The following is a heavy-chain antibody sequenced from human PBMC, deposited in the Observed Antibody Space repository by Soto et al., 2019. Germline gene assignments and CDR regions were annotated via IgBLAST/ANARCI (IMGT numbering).Heavy chain of an antibody. V-gene: IGHV1-69*13. CDR3: ARLHSHGTYGMDV. CDR1: GYTFTNYT. D-gene: IGHD5-18*01. CDR2: IIPIFGTT. J-gene: IGHJ6*02. Sequence: APVKLSFKASGYTFTNYTLSWVLQAPGQGLEWMGVIIPIFGTTNYAQKFQGRVTITADESTKTAYMELSTLRSEDTGVYYCARLHSHGTYGMDVWGQGTTVTVSS.